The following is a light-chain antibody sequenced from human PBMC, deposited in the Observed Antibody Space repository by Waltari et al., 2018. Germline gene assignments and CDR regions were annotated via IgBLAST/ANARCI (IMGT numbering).Light chain of an antibody. V-gene: IGLV2-11*01. CDR3: CSYADSYTLV. Sequence: QAALTQPPSVSGSPGPSVTISCTGTSSDIGAYNYVSWYQQHPDSTPKLMIYEVNKRPSGVSDRFSGSKSGNTASLTISGLQAEDEADYYCCSYADSYTLVFGGGARLTVL. CDR1: SSDIGAYNY. J-gene: IGLJ2*01. CDR2: EVN.